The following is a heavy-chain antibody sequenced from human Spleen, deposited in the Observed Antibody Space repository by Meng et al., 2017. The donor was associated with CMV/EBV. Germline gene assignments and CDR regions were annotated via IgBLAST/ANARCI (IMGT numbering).Heavy chain of an antibody. D-gene: IGHD3-9*01. V-gene: IGHV1-2*02. CDR2: VNPDSGTT. Sequence: ASVKVSCKASGHTFTGYFVHWVRQAPGQGLEWMGWVNPDSGTTNYAQKFQGRVTMTRDTSISTDYMGLSRLRSDDTAVYYCARTYDILKYGMDVWGQGSTVTVSS. J-gene: IGHJ6*02. CDR1: GHTFTGYF. CDR3: ARTYDILKYGMDV.